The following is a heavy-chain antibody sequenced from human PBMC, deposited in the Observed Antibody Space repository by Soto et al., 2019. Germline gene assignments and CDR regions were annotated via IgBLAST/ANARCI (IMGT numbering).Heavy chain of an antibody. J-gene: IGHJ4*02. CDR2: INAGNGNT. D-gene: IGHD3-3*01. CDR3: ARELYDDFGSGYYD. CDR1: GYTFTSYA. V-gene: IGHV1-3*01. Sequence: QVQLVQSGAEVKKPGASVKVSCKASGYTFTSYAMHWVRQAPGQRLEWMGWINAGNGNTKYSQKFQGRVTITRDTSARIAYMELSSMRSEDTAVYYCARELYDDFGSGYYDWGQGTLVTVSS.